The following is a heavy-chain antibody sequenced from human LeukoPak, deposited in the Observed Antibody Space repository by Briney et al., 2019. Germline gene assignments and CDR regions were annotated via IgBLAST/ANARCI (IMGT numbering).Heavy chain of an antibody. CDR2: INPNSVGT. V-gene: IGHV1-2*02. CDR3: ARGADGSGVELGDY. J-gene: IGHJ4*02. D-gene: IGHD3-10*01. CDR1: GYTFTGYY. Sequence: GASVKVSCKASGYTFTGYYMHWVRQAPGQGLEWIGWINPNSVGTNYAQKFQGRVTMTRDTSISTAYMELSRLRSDDTAVYYCARGADGSGVELGDYWGQGTLVTVSS.